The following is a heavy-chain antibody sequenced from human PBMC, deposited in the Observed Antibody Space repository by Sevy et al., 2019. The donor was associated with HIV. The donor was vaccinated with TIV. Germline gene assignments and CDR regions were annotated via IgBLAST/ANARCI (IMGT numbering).Heavy chain of an antibody. CDR1: GYTLTELS. Sequence: ASVKVSCKVSGYTLTELSMHWVRQAPGKGLEWMGGFDPEDGETIYAQKFQGRVTMTEDTSTDTAYMELSSLRSEDTAMYYCATRMDDFWSGYHDYWGQGTLVTVSS. D-gene: IGHD3-3*01. V-gene: IGHV1-24*01. CDR2: FDPEDGET. CDR3: ATRMDDFWSGYHDY. J-gene: IGHJ4*02.